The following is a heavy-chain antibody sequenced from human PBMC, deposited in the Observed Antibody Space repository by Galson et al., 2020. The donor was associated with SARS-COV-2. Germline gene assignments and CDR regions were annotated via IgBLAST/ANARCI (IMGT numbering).Heavy chain of an antibody. Sequence: GESLKISCAASGFTFLSYTMSWVRQAPGKGLEWVAGINYNSGAIGYADSVKGRFTISRDNTRNLLFLQMDSLRVEDTARYHCVRDDADILTGFYASGLFDPWGQGTQVTVSA. J-gene: IGHJ5*02. V-gene: IGHV3-20*01. D-gene: IGHD3-9*01. CDR3: VRDDADILTGFYASGLFDP. CDR1: GFTFLSYT. CDR2: INYNSGAI.